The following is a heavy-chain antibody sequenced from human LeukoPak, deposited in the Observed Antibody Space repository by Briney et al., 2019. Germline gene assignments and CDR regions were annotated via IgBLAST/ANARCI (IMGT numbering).Heavy chain of an antibody. D-gene: IGHD6-19*01. CDR1: GFTFSSYS. Sequence: SGGSLRLSCAASGFTFSSYSMNWVRQAPGKGLEWVSYISSSSSTIYYADSVKGRFTISRDNAKNSLYLQMNSLRAEDTAVYYCARGQQWLVQYYYYGMDVWGQGTTVTVSS. CDR3: ARGQQWLVQYYYYGMDV. V-gene: IGHV3-48*01. J-gene: IGHJ6*02. CDR2: ISSSSSTI.